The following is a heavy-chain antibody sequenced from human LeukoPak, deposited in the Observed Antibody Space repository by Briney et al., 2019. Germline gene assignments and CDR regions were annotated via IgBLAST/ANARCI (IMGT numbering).Heavy chain of an antibody. J-gene: IGHJ4*02. CDR1: GFTFSSYA. Sequence: PAGSLTLSCAASGFTFSSYAMNWVRQAPGKGLEWVSTISGSGGSTDYADSVKGRFTISRDNSKNTLYLQMNSLRAEDTAVYYCAKDRKMLLRYFDCFDYWGQGTLVTVSS. D-gene: IGHD3-9*01. CDR3: AKDRKMLLRYFDCFDY. V-gene: IGHV3-23*01. CDR2: ISGSGGST.